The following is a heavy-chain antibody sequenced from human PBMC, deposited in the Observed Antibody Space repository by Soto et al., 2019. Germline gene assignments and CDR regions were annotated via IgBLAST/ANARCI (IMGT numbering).Heavy chain of an antibody. CDR1: GGTFSSYA. Sequence: SVKFSWKASGGTFSSYATSWVRQAPGQGLEWMGGIIPIFGTANYAQKFQGRVTITADKSTSTAYMELSSLRSEDTAVYYCVRDGTTVTNGYYYGMDVWGQGTTVTVSS. CDR2: IIPIFGTA. D-gene: IGHD4-4*01. V-gene: IGHV1-69*06. J-gene: IGHJ6*02. CDR3: VRDGTTVTNGYYYGMDV.